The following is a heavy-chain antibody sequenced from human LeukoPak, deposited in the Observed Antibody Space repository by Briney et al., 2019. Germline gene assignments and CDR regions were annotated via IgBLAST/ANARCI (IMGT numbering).Heavy chain of an antibody. J-gene: IGHJ3*02. CDR2: IYYSGST. CDR1: GGSISSHY. V-gene: IGHV4-59*11. D-gene: IGHD1-26*01. Sequence: SETLSLTCTVSGGSISSHYWSWIRQPPGKGLEWIGYIYYSGSTNYNPSLKSRVTISVDTSKNQFSLKLSSVTAADTAVYYCARYSGSYSGGDAFDIWVQGTMVTVSS. CDR3: ARYSGSYSGGDAFDI.